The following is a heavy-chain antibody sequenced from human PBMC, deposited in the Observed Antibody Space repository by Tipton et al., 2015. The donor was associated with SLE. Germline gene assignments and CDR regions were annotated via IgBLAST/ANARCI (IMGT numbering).Heavy chain of an antibody. V-gene: IGHV4-61*02. Sequence: TLSLTCTVSGGSISSGSYYWSWLRQPAGKGLEWIGRIFSSGNTIYNPSLKSRVTISEDTSKNQFSLRVSSVTAADTAVYYCAREGLSYCGGDCHGSFDYWGQGSLVTVSS. CDR2: IFSSGNT. J-gene: IGHJ4*02. CDR3: AREGLSYCGGDCHGSFDY. CDR1: GGSISSGSYY. D-gene: IGHD2-21*01.